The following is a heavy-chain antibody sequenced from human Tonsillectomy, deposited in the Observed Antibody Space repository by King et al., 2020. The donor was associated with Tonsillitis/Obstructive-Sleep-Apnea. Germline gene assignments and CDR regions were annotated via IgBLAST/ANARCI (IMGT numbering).Heavy chain of an antibody. CDR2: IKQDGTEK. V-gene: IGHV3-7*03. CDR3: AREAWGSLDS. CDR1: GFTFSSYW. D-gene: IGHD3-16*01. Sequence: VQLVESGGGLVQPGGSLRLSCGASGFTFSSYWMSWVRQAPGKGLEWVANIKQDGTEKYYVDSVKGRFTISRDNAKNSLYLQMNSLRAEDTAVYYCAREAWGSLDSWGQGTLVTVSS. J-gene: IGHJ4*02.